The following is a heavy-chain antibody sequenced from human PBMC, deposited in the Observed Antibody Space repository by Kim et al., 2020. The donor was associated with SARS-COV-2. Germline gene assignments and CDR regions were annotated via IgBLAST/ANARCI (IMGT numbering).Heavy chain of an antibody. J-gene: IGHJ4*02. CDR3: ARDALGGGFDY. CDR1: GFTFSSFW. D-gene: IGHD2-15*01. Sequence: GGSLRLSCAASGFTFSSFWMSWVRQAPGKGLEWVGNIKEDGSEKYYVDSVKGRFTMSRDNAKNSLYLQVNSLRAEDTAVYYCARDALGGGFDYWGQGTLVTVSS. CDR2: IKEDGSEK. V-gene: IGHV3-7*03.